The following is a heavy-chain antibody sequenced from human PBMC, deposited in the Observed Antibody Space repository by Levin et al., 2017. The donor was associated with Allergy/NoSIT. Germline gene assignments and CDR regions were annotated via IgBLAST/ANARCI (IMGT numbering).Heavy chain of an antibody. Sequence: PSETLSLTCAVSGGSISSGGYSWSWIRQPPGKGLEWIGYIYHSGSTYYNPSLKSRVTISVDRSKNQFSLKLSSVTAADTAVYYCARVPVAGYNWFDPWGQGTLVTVSS. CDR1: GGSISSGGYS. CDR3: ARVPVAGYNWFDP. D-gene: IGHD6-19*01. J-gene: IGHJ5*02. V-gene: IGHV4-30-2*01. CDR2: IYHSGST.